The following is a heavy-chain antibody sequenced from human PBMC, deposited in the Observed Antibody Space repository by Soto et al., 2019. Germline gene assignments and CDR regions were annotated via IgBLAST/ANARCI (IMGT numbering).Heavy chain of an antibody. V-gene: IGHV4-38-2*02. CDR2: ISHSGTT. J-gene: IGHJ6*02. D-gene: IGHD4-17*01. Sequence: PXETLSLTCLVSGFPISSTYSWGWIRQPPVKGLEWIGSISHSGTTSYSPSLTSRVSISVDTSKNQVSLKLTSVTAADTAVYFCARVTMVIRDSDHFGVDAWGHGNTVTVSS. CDR1: GFPISSTYS. CDR3: ARVTMVIRDSDHFGVDA.